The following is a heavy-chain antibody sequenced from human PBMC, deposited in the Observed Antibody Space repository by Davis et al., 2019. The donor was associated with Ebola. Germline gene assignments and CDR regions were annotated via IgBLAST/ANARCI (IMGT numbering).Heavy chain of an antibody. V-gene: IGHV4-39*07. CDR3: ARPLRGSSGWYDYYYGMDV. J-gene: IGHJ6*02. CDR1: GGSVSSGSYY. CDR2: INHSGST. D-gene: IGHD6-19*01. Sequence: PSETLSLTCTVSGGSVSSGSYYWSWIRQPPGKGLEWIGEINHSGSTNYNPSLKSRVTISVDTSKNQFSLKLSSVTAADTAVYYCARPLRGSSGWYDYYYGMDVWGQGTTVTVSS.